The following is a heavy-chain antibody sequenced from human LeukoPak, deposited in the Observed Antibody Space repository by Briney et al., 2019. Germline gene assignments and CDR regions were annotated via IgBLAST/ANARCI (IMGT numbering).Heavy chain of an antibody. D-gene: IGHD1-26*01. CDR2: MNPENGDA. CDR1: GYTFSSYD. V-gene: IGHV1-8*01. CDR3: ARGVRGNFPSNCFDP. J-gene: IGHJ5*02. Sequence: ASVKVSCKASGYTFSSYDINWVRQATGQGLEWMGRMNPENGDAQYAQRFQGRVTMTRDTSISTAYMELSSLRSEDTALYYCARGVRGNFPSNCFDPWGQGTQVTVSS.